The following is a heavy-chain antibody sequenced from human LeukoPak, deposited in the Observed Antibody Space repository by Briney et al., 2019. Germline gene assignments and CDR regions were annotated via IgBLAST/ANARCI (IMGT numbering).Heavy chain of an antibody. D-gene: IGHD6-13*01. CDR2: ISDWGYRT. CDR1: GFTFSSYG. CDR3: AKDQWVKSVGGTWDY. V-gene: IGHV3-23*01. J-gene: IGHJ4*02. Sequence: PGGSLRLSCAASGFTFSSYGMSWVRQTPGKGLEWVSSISDWGYRTYYADSVKGRFTISRDNSNNTLYLQMNSLRAEDTAVYYCAKDQWVKSVGGTWDYWGQGTLVTVSS.